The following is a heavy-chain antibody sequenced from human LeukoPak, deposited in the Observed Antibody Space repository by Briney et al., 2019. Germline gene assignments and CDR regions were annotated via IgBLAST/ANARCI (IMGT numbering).Heavy chain of an antibody. CDR1: GGSISSGGYY. D-gene: IGHD5-12*01. CDR2: IYYSGST. V-gene: IGHV4-31*03. J-gene: IGHJ6*03. Sequence: SQTLSLTCTVSGGSISSGGYYWSWIRQQPGKGLEWIGYIYYSGSTYYNPSLKSRVTISVDTSKNQFSLKLSSVTAADTAVYYCARGEARGTYYYYYMDVWGKGTTVTVSS. CDR3: ARGEARGTYYYYYMDV.